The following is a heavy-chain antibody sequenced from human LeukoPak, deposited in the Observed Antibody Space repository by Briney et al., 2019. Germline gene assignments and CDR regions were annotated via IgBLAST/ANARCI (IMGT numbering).Heavy chain of an antibody. CDR3: ARSGSRGPPDYYGSGSYTY. V-gene: IGHV4-34*01. Sequence: PSETLSLTCAVYGGSFSGYYWSWIRQPPGKGREWIGEINHSGSTNYNPSLKSRVTISVDTSKNQFSLKLRSVTAADTAVYYCARSGSRGPPDYYGSGSYTYWGQGTLVTVSS. J-gene: IGHJ4*02. CDR1: GGSFSGYY. CDR2: INHSGST. D-gene: IGHD3-10*01.